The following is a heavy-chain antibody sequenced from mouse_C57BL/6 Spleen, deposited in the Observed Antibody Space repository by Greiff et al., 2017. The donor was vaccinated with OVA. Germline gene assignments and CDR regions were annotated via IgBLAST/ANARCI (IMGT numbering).Heavy chain of an antibody. J-gene: IGHJ1*03. CDR3: ARDYYDSRYFDV. CDR1: GYTFTSYW. D-gene: IGHD1-1*01. Sequence: QVQLQQSGAELVMPGASVKLSCKASGYTFTSYWMHWVKQRPGQGLEWIGEIDPSDSYTNYNQKFKGKSTLTVDKSSSTAYMQLSSLTSEDSAVYYCARDYYDSRYFDVWGTGTTVTVSS. CDR2: IDPSDSYT. V-gene: IGHV1-69*01.